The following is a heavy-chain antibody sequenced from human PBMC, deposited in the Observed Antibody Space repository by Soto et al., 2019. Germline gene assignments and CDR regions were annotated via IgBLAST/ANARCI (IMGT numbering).Heavy chain of an antibody. V-gene: IGHV4-39*01. J-gene: IGHJ5*02. D-gene: IGHD1-20*01. CDR1: GGSISSSSYH. CDR2: IYYSGST. Sequence: NPSETLSLTCTVSGGSISSSSYHWGWIRQPPGKGLEWIGSIYYSGSTYYNPSLKSRVTISVDTSKNQFSLKLSSVTAADTAVYYCARHRRDNWIQGSANYWFDPWGQGTLVTVSS. CDR3: ARHRRDNWIQGSANYWFDP.